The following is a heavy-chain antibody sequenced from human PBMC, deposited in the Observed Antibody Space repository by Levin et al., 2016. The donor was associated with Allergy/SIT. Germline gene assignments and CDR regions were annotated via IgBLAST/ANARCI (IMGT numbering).Heavy chain of an antibody. CDR3: ARATVVIGVLDY. Sequence: SETLSLTCAVSGYSISSGYYWGWIRQPPGKGLEWIGSIYHSGSTYYNPSLKSRVTISVDTSKNQFSLKLSSVTAADTAVYYCARATVVIGVLDYWGQGTLVTVSS. CDR2: IYHSGST. CDR1: GYSISSGYY. J-gene: IGHJ4*02. D-gene: IGHD3-22*01. V-gene: IGHV4-38-2*01.